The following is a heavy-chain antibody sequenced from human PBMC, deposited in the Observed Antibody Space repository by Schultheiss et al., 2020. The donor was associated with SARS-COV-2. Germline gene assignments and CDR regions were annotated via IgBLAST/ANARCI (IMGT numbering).Heavy chain of an antibody. CDR1: GYSISSGYY. Sequence: SETLSLTCAVSGYSISSGYYWGWIRQPPGKGLEWIGEINHSGSTNYNPSLKSRVTISVDTSKNQFSLKLSSVTAADTAIYYCARGWFPEATSFAFDSWGRGTLVTVSS. J-gene: IGHJ4*02. CDR2: INHSGST. D-gene: IGHD1-26*01. V-gene: IGHV4-38-2*01. CDR3: ARGWFPEATSFAFDS.